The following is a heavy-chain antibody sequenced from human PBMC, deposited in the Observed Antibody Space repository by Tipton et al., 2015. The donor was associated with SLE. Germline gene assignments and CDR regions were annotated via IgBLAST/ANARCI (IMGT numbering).Heavy chain of an antibody. J-gene: IGHJ4*02. CDR2: INQSGST. CDR1: GGSFSGHY. CDR3: AGAWQGYCSGGTCYVLDY. Sequence: TLSLTCAVYGGSFSGHYWSWIRQLPGKGLEWIGEINQSGSTNYNPSLKSRLIMSVDASKNQFSLKLRSVTAADTAVYYCAGAWQGYCSGGTCYVLDYWGQGTLVTVSS. D-gene: IGHD2-15*01. V-gene: IGHV4-34*01.